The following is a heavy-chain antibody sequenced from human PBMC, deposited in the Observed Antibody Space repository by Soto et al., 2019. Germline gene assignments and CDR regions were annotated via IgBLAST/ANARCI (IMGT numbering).Heavy chain of an antibody. CDR1: GYTFTSYY. Sequence: AASVKVSCKASGYTFTSYYMHWVRQAPGQGLEWMGIINPSGGSTSYAQKFQGRVTMTRDTSTSTVYMELSSLRSEDTAVYYCARVRTNYDILTGYPMELNYFDYWGQGTLVTVSS. CDR3: ARVRTNYDILTGYPMELNYFDY. D-gene: IGHD3-9*01. CDR2: INPSGGST. V-gene: IGHV1-46*01. J-gene: IGHJ4*02.